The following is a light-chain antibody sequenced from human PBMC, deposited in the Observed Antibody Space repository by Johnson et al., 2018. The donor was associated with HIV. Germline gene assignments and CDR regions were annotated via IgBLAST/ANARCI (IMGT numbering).Light chain of an antibody. CDR3: GTWDSSLSAVSGYV. CDR1: SSNIGNNY. CDR2: DNN. V-gene: IGLV1-51*01. J-gene: IGLJ1*01. Sequence: QSVLTQPPSVSAAPGQKVTISCSGSSSNIGNNYVSWYQQLPGTAPKLLIYDNNKRPSGIPDRFSGSKSGPSATLGITGLQTGAEADYYCGTWDSSLSAVSGYVFGTGTKVTVL.